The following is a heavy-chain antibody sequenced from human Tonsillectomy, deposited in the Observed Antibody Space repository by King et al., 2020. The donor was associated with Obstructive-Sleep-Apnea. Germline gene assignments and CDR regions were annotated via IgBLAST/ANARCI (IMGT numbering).Heavy chain of an antibody. CDR1: GFTFSSYG. CDR3: AGESVGGVSAYSDASDI. CDR2: IWYDGSNK. D-gene: IGHD3-16*01. Sequence: VQLVESGGGVVQPGRSLRLSCAASGFTFSSYGMHWVRQAPGKGLEWVAVIWYDGSNKYYADSVKGRFTISRDNSKNTLYLQMNSLRAEDTAVYYCAGESVGGVSAYSDASDIWGQGTMVTVSS. V-gene: IGHV3-33*01. J-gene: IGHJ3*02.